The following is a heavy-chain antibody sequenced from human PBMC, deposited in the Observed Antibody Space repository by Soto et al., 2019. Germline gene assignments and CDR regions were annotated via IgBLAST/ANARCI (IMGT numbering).Heavy chain of an antibody. Sequence: GGSLRLSCAASGFTFSSYAMSWVRQALGKGLEWVSAISGSGGSTYYADSVKGRFTISRDNSKNTVYLQMNSLRDEDTAVYYFTKAPLRDRGNYFDYRGQGTLVTVSS. CDR2: ISGSGGST. CDR1: GFTFSSYA. CDR3: TKAPLRDRGNYFDY. J-gene: IGHJ4*02. D-gene: IGHD3-10*01. V-gene: IGHV3-23*01.